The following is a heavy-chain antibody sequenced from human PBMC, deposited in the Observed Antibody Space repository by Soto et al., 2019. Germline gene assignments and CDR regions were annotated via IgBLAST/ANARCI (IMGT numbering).Heavy chain of an antibody. V-gene: IGHV3-23*01. CDR2: ISGSGGST. D-gene: IGHD2-15*01. CDR1: GFTFSSYA. CDR3: AKDGSGGSCYDY. Sequence: GSLRLSCAASGFTFSSYAMSWVRQAPGKGLEWVSAISGSGGSTYYADSVKGRFTISRDNSKNTLYLQMNSLRAEDTAVYYCAKDGSGGSCYDYWGQGTLVTVSS. J-gene: IGHJ4*02.